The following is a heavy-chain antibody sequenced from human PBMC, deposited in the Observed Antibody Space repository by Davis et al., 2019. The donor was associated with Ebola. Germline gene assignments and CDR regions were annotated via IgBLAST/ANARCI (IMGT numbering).Heavy chain of an antibody. CDR1: GFTFSSYS. J-gene: IGHJ4*02. D-gene: IGHD6-13*01. Sequence: PGGSLRLSCAASGFTFSSYSMNWVRQAPGKGLEWVSSISSSSSYIYYADSVKGRFTISRDNSKNTLYLQMNSLRAEDTAIYFCGELIPAAGTAYWGQGTLVTVSS. V-gene: IGHV3-21*04. CDR3: GELIPAAGTAY. CDR2: ISSSSSYI.